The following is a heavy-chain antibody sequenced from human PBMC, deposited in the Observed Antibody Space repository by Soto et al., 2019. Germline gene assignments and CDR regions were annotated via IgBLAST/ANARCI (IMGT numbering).Heavy chain of an antibody. CDR3: ARENMDYGDPPHFDY. Sequence: QVQLVQSGAEVKKPGASVKVSCKASGYTFTSYGISWVRQAPGQGLEWMGWISAYNGNTNYAQKLQGRVTMTTETATSTAYMELRSLRSDDTAVYYCARENMDYGDPPHFDYWGQGTLVTVSS. CDR2: ISAYNGNT. V-gene: IGHV1-18*01. J-gene: IGHJ4*02. CDR1: GYTFTSYG. D-gene: IGHD4-17*01.